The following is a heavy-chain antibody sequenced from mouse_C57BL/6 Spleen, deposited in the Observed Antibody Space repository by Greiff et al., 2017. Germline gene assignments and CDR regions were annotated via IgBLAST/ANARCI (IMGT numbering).Heavy chain of an antibody. CDR2: INPNYGTS. D-gene: IGHD1-1*01. CDR1: GYSFTDYN. Sequence: EVQLQQSGPELVKPGASVKISCKASGYSFTDYNMNWVKQSNGKSLEWIGVINPNYGTSSYNQKFKGKATLTVDQSSSTAYMQLNSLTSEDSAVYYCAVFITTVVPYFDYWGQGTTLTVSS. CDR3: AVFITTVVPYFDY. J-gene: IGHJ2*01. V-gene: IGHV1-39*01.